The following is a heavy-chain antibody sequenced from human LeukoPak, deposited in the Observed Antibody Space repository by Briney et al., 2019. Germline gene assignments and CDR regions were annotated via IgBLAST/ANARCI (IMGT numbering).Heavy chain of an antibody. CDR2: INPNSGGT. CDR1: GYTFTGYY. V-gene: IGHV1-2*02. D-gene: IGHD5-24*01. J-gene: IGHJ4*02. Sequence: EASVKVSCKASGYTFTGYYMHWVRQAPGQGLDWMGWINPNSGGTKYAQNFQGRVTLTTDTSINTAYMELSSLRSDDTAVYYCAREGRNGYNEGYFDYWGQGTLVTVSS. CDR3: AREGRNGYNEGYFDY.